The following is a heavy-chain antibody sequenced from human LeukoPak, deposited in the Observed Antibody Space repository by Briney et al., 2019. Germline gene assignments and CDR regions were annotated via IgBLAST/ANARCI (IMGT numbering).Heavy chain of an antibody. D-gene: IGHD6-13*01. CDR3: AREDRAAAGTPFDY. CDR2: IWYDGSNK. Sequence: GGSLRPSCAASGFTFSSYAMHWARQAPGKGLEWVAVIWYDGSNKYYADSVKGRFTISRDNSKNTLYLQMNSLRAEDTAVYYCAREDRAAAGTPFDYWGQGTLVTVSS. V-gene: IGHV3-33*08. J-gene: IGHJ4*02. CDR1: GFTFSSYA.